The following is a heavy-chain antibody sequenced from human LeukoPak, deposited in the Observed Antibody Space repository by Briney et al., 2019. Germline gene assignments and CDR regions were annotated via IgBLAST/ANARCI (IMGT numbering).Heavy chain of an antibody. V-gene: IGHV3-23*01. Sequence: GGSLRLSCAASGFTFSSYAMSWVRQAPGKGLEWVSAISGSGGSTYYADSVKGRFTISRDNSKNTLYLQMNSLRAEDTAVYYCAKDSVQKYYDFTPDAFDIWGQGTMVTVSS. CDR3: AKDSVQKYYDFTPDAFDI. CDR2: ISGSGGST. CDR1: GFTFSSYA. J-gene: IGHJ3*02. D-gene: IGHD3-3*01.